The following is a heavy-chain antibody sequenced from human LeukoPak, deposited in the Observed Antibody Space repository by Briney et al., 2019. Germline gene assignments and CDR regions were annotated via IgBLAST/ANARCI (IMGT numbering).Heavy chain of an antibody. V-gene: IGHV3-66*01. Sequence: GGSLRLSCAASGFTVSSNYMSWVRQAPGKGLEWVSVIYSGGSTYYADSVKGRFTISRDNSKNTLYLQMNSLRAEDTAVYYCAKGRPYYYDSSGPYYFDYWGQGTLVTVSS. J-gene: IGHJ4*02. CDR1: GFTVSSNY. CDR2: IYSGGST. D-gene: IGHD3-22*01. CDR3: AKGRPYYYDSSGPYYFDY.